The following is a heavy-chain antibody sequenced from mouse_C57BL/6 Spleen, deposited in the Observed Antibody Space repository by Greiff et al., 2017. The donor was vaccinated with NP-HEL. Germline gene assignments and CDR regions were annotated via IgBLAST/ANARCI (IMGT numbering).Heavy chain of an antibody. J-gene: IGHJ1*03. CDR1: GFSLSTFGMG. Sequence: QVTLKVSGPGILQPSQTLSLTCSFSGFSLSTFGMGVGWIRQPSGKGLEWLAHIWWDDDKYYNPALKSRLTISKDTSKNQVFLKIANVDTADTATYYCARIRYYGSSPHWYFDVWGTGTTVTVSS. D-gene: IGHD1-1*01. CDR2: IWWDDDK. CDR3: ARIRYYGSSPHWYFDV. V-gene: IGHV8-8*01.